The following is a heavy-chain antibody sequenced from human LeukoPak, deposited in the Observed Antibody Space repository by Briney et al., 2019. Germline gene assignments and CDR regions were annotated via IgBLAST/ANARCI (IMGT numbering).Heavy chain of an antibody. V-gene: IGHV1-8*01. CDR1: GYTFTSYD. D-gene: IGHD3-9*01. CDR3: ARGPSQGFLTGYYKGPKTFDP. J-gene: IGHJ5*02. CDR2: MNPNSGNT. Sequence: ASVKVSCKASGYTFTSYDINWVRQATGQGLEWMGWMNPNSGNTGYAQKFQGRVTMTRNTSISTAYMELSSLRSEDTAVYYCARGPSQGFLTGYYKGPKTFDPWGQGTLVTVSS.